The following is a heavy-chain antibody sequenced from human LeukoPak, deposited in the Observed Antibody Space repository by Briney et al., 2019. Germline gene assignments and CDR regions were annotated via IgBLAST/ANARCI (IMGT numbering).Heavy chain of an antibody. CDR3: ARGPNYFDY. V-gene: IGHV3-30*03. Sequence: GRSLRLSCAASGFIFSSYGIHWVRQAPGKGLEWVAVVSYDGNNKYYADSVNGRFTISRDNSKNTLYLQMNSLRAEDTAVYYCARGPNYFDYWGQGALVTVSS. J-gene: IGHJ4*02. CDR1: GFIFSSYG. CDR2: VSYDGNNK.